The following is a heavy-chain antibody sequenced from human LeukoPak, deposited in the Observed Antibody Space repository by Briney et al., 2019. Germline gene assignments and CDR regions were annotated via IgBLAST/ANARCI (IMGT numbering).Heavy chain of an antibody. CDR2: INHSGST. CDR3: ARPLGGYDDWAGHDAFDI. V-gene: IGHV4-34*01. J-gene: IGHJ3*02. Sequence: SETLSLTCAVYGGSFSGYYWSWIRQPPGKGLEWIGEINHSGSTNYNPSLKSRVTISVDTSKNQFSLKLSSVTAADTAVYYCARPLGGYDDWAGHDAFDIWGQGTMVTVSS. CDR1: GGSFSGYY. D-gene: IGHD5-12*01.